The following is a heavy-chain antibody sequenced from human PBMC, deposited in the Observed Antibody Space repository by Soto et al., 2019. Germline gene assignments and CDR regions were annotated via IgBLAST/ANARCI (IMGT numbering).Heavy chain of an antibody. J-gene: IGHJ6*03. CDR2: IKQDGSEK. CDR1: GFTFSSYW. D-gene: IGHD7-27*01. V-gene: IGHV3-7*01. CDR3: ARLWARYYYYMDV. Sequence: GGSLRLSCAASGFTFSSYWMSWVRQAPGKGLEWVANIKQDGSEKYYVDSVKGRFTISRDNAKNSLYLQMNSLRAEDTAVYYCARLWARYYYYMDVWGKGTTVTVSS.